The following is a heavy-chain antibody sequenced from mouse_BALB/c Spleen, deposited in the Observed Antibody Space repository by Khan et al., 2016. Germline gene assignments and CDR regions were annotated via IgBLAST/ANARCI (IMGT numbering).Heavy chain of an antibody. Sequence: EVQLVESGGGLVQPGGSLKLSCVASGFSFSTYGMCWVRQTPDKRLELVATINSNGGSTYYPDSVKGRSTISIDNAKNTLYLQMSRPKSADSAMYYCAIDGGAMDYWGQGTSVTVSS. V-gene: IGHV5-6-3*01. J-gene: IGHJ4*01. D-gene: IGHD2-3*01. CDR3: AIDGGAMDY. CDR1: GFSFSTYG. CDR2: INSNGGST.